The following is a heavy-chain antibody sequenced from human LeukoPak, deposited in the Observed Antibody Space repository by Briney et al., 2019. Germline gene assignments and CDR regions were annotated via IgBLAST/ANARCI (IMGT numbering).Heavy chain of an antibody. Sequence: SETLSLTCTVSGGSISSGSYYWSWIRQPAGKGLEWIGRIYTSGSTNYNPSLKSRVTMSVDTSKNQFSLKLSSVTAADTAVYYCARFTVTKGYYYYYMDVWGKGTTVTVSS. CDR1: GGSISSGSYY. CDR3: ARFTVTKGYYYYYMDV. V-gene: IGHV4-61*02. J-gene: IGHJ6*03. CDR2: IYTSGST. D-gene: IGHD4-17*01.